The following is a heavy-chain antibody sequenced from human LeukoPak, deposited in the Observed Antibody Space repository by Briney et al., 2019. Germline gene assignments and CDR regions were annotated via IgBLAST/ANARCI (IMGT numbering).Heavy chain of an antibody. V-gene: IGHV3-23*01. CDR3: AKKVGSSPGDFFDY. D-gene: IGHD6-6*01. CDR2: INDNGGGT. CDR1: GFIFSRYA. J-gene: IGHJ4*02. Sequence: GWSLRLSCAASGFIFSRYAMSWVRQAPGKGLEWVSDINDNGGGTFYADSVKGRFAVSRDNSENTLYMQMNSLRGGDTAVYYCAKKVGSSPGDFFDYWGQGTLVTVSS.